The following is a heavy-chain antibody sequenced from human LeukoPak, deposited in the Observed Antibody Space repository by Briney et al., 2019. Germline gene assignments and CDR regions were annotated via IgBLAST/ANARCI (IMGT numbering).Heavy chain of an antibody. CDR1: GGTFSSYA. Sequence: SVKVSCKASGGTFSSYAISWVRQAPGQGLEWMGGIIPIFGTANYAQKFQGRVTITADKSTSTAYMELSSLRSEDTAMYYCASRVAGAPNYYGMDVWGKGTTVTVSS. J-gene: IGHJ6*04. CDR3: ASRVAGAPNYYGMDV. V-gene: IGHV1-69*06. CDR2: IIPIFGTA. D-gene: IGHD3-10*01.